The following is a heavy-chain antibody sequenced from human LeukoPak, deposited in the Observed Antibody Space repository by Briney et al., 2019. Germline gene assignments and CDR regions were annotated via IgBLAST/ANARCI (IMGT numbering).Heavy chain of an antibody. CDR1: GGSISSYY. V-gene: IGHV4-59*08. Sequence: SETLSLTCTVPGGSISSYYWSWIRQPPGKGLEWIGYIYYSGSTNYNPSLKSRVTISVDTSKNQFSLKLSSVTAADTAVYYCARHYDILTGYYDYWGQGTLVTVSS. J-gene: IGHJ4*02. D-gene: IGHD3-9*01. CDR3: ARHYDILTGYYDY. CDR2: IYYSGST.